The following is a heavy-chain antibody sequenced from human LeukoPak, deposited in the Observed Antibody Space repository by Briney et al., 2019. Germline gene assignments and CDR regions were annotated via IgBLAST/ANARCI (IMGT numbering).Heavy chain of an antibody. V-gene: IGHV4-39*01. CDR1: GGSISSSSYY. CDR2: IYYSGST. CDR3: ARRKNGDYGFDY. J-gene: IGHJ4*02. Sequence: SETLSLTCTVSGGSISSSSYYWGWIRQPPGKGLEWIGSIYYSGSTYYNPSLKSRVTISVDTSKNQFSLKLSSVTAADTAVYYCARRKNGDYGFDYWGQGTLVTVSS. D-gene: IGHD4-17*01.